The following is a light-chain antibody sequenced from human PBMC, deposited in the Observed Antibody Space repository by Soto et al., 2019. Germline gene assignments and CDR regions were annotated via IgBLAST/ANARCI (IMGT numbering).Light chain of an antibody. Sequence: EIVMTQSPATLSVSPGERVTLSCRASQGLSSNLAWYQQRPGQSPRLLLYGASTRATGTPARFSGSGSGTEFTLTITSLQSDDFALYYCHQRNNWPITFGQGTRLEI. CDR1: QGLSSN. CDR3: HQRNNWPIT. J-gene: IGKJ5*01. CDR2: GAS. V-gene: IGKV3-15*01.